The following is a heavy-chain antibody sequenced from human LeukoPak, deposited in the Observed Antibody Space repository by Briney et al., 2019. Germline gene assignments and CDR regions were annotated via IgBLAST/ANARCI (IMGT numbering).Heavy chain of an antibody. V-gene: IGHV3-7*01. CDR3: ARNLAYNAFDI. CDR2: IKEDGSQM. Sequence: GGSLRLSCAASGFTFSSSWMTWVRQPLGKGLEYVANIKEDGSQMHYEDSLKGRFTISRDNVKNSLYLQMDSLRAEDSAVYFCARNLAYNAFDIWGQGTVLTVSS. CDR1: GFTFSSSW. D-gene: IGHD1-1*01. J-gene: IGHJ3*02.